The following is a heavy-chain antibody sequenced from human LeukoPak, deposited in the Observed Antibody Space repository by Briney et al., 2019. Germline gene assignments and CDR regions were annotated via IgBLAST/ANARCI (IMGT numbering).Heavy chain of an antibody. V-gene: IGHV3-48*04. CDR2: ISSSSSTI. Sequence: GGSLRLSCAASGFTFSSFSMNWVRQAPGKGLEWVSYISSSSSTIYYADSVKGRFTISRDNAKNSLYLQMSSLRAEDTAVYYCARDHGYCSSTSCYTYFDYWGQGTLVTVSS. J-gene: IGHJ4*02. CDR3: ARDHGYCSSTSCYTYFDY. CDR1: GFTFSSFS. D-gene: IGHD2-2*02.